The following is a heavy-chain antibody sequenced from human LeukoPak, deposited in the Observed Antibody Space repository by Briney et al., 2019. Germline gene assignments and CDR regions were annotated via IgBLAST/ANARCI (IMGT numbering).Heavy chain of an antibody. CDR2: IIPIFGTA. CDR3: AMEASTKPVDY. Sequence: ASVKVSCKASGGTFSSYAISWVRQAPGRGLEWMGGIIPIFGTANYAQKFQGRVTITADESTSTAYMELSSLRSGDTAVYYCAMEASTKPVDYWGQGTLVTVSS. D-gene: IGHD1-26*01. CDR1: GGTFSSYA. J-gene: IGHJ4*02. V-gene: IGHV1-69*13.